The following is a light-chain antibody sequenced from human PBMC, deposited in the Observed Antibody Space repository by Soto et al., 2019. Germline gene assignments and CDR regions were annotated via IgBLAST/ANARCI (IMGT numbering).Light chain of an antibody. CDR2: AAT. CDR1: QGISNF. V-gene: IGKV1-39*02. J-gene: IGKJ1*01. CDR3: QEYIHWPPGM. Sequence: VQMTQSPSSLSASVGDRVTITCRARQGISNFLNWYQQKPGKAPKILIYAATTLQDGVPSRFSGSGSGTEFTLTISSLQLDDVASYYCQEYIHWPPGMFGPGTTVDIK.